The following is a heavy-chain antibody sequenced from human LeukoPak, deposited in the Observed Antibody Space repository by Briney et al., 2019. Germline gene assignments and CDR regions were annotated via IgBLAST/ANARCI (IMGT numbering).Heavy chain of an antibody. CDR2: IWYDGSNK. V-gene: IGHV3-33*06. CDR1: GFTFSTSG. D-gene: IGHD6-13*01. Sequence: GGSLRLSCAGSGFTFSTSGMHWVRQAPGKELEWVAVIWYDGSNKYYADSVKGRFSISRDNSKNMLYLQMNSLRAEDTAVYYCAKFGAAAGSGYDYWGPGTLVTVSS. J-gene: IGHJ4*02. CDR3: AKFGAAAGSGYDY.